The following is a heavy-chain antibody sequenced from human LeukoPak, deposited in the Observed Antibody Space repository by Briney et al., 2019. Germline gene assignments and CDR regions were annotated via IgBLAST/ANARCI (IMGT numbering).Heavy chain of an antibody. J-gene: IGHJ4*02. D-gene: IGHD3-16*01. Sequence: PGGSLRLSCAASGFTFSSYAMHWVRQAPGKGLEWVAVISYDGSNKYYADSVKGRFTISRDNSKNTLYLQMNSLRAEDTAVYYCASQLPTTYTSWGQGTLVTVSS. V-gene: IGHV3-30-3*01. CDR1: GFTFSSYA. CDR2: ISYDGSNK. CDR3: ASQLPTTYTS.